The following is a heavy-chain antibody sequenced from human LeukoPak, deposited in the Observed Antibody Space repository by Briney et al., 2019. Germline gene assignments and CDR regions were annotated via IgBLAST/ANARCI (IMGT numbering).Heavy chain of an antibody. J-gene: IGHJ4*02. Sequence: PSETLSLTCTVSGGSISSYYWSWIRQPAGKGLEWIGRIYTSGSTNYNPSLKSRVTMSVDTSKNQFSLKLSSVTAADTAVYYCARHASKYCSSTSCYIKGAGFDYWGQGTLVTVSS. D-gene: IGHD2-2*02. V-gene: IGHV4-4*07. CDR1: GGSISSYY. CDR3: ARHASKYCSSTSCYIKGAGFDY. CDR2: IYTSGST.